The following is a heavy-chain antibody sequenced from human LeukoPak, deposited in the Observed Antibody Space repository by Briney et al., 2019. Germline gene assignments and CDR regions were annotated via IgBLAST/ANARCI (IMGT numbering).Heavy chain of an antibody. CDR1: GGSITSTNW. J-gene: IGHJ4*02. CDR3: SRENGAFSPFGY. Sequence: SGTLSLTCGVSGGSITSTNWWSWVRQPPGQGLEWIGEVSLSGLTNYNPSLSSRIIMALDTSKNHLSLHLTSVTAADTAVYYCSRENGAFSPFGYWGQGYLVTVFS. V-gene: IGHV4-4*02. D-gene: IGHD2-8*01. CDR2: VSLSGLT.